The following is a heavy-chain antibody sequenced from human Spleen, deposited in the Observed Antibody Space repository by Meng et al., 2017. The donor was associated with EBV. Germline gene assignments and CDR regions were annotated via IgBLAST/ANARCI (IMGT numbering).Heavy chain of an antibody. D-gene: IGHD2-2*01. CDR1: GGSFSGYY. Sequence: QVQVRQGGGGLLKPSGTLSLTCAVYGGSFSGYYWSWIRQPPGKGLEWIGEINHSGSTNYNPSLKSRVTISVDTSKNQFSLKLSSVTAADTAVYYCAGGRIVVVPAARVRFDPWGQGTLVTVSS. J-gene: IGHJ5*02. CDR3: AGGRIVVVPAARVRFDP. CDR2: INHSGST. V-gene: IGHV4-34*01.